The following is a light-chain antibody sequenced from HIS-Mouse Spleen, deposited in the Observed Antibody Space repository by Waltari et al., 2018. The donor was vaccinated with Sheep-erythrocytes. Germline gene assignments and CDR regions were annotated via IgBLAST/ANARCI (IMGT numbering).Light chain of an antibody. CDR1: SSDGGSYHL. Sequence: QSALTHPASVSGSPGQSITISCTGTSSDGGSYHLVSWYQQHPGKAPKLMIYEGSKRPSGVSNRFSGSKSGNTASLTISGLQAEDEADYYCCSYAGSSTPWVFGGGTKLTVL. CDR2: EGS. J-gene: IGLJ3*02. V-gene: IGLV2-23*01. CDR3: CSYAGSSTPWV.